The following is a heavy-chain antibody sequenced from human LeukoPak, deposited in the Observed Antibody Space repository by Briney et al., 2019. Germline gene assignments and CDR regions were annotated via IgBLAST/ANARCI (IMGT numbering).Heavy chain of an antibody. CDR1: GFTFSSYG. J-gene: IGHJ4*02. Sequence: QLGGSLRLSCAASGFTFSSYGMHWVRQAPGKGLEWVAFIRYDGSNKYYADSVKGRFTISRDNSKNTLYLQMNSLGAEDTAVYYCAKGRETTVNPPFDWGQGTLVTVSS. V-gene: IGHV3-30*02. CDR2: IRYDGSNK. CDR3: AKGRETTVNPPFD. D-gene: IGHD4-17*01.